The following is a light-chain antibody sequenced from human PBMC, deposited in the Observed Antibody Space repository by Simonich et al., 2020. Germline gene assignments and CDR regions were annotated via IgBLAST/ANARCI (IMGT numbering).Light chain of an antibody. CDR3: QQYYSTPIT. V-gene: IGKV4-1*01. CDR2: WAS. J-gene: IGKJ5*01. Sequence: DIVMTQSPDSLAVSLGERATINCKSSQRVLYSSNNKNYLAWYQQKPGQPPKLLIYWASTLESGFPDRFSGSGSGTDFTLTISSLQAEDVAVYYCQQYYSTPITFGQGTRLEIK. CDR1: QRVLYSSNNKNY.